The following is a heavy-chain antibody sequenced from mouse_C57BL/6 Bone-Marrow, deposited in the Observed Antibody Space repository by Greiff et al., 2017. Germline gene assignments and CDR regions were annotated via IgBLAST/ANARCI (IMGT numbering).Heavy chain of an antibody. J-gene: IGHJ4*01. V-gene: IGHV8-8*01. D-gene: IGHD1-1*01. Sequence: QVTLKVSGPGILQPSQTLSLTCSFSGFSLSTFGMGVGWIRQPSGKGLEWLAHIWWDDDKYYNPALKSRLTISKDTSKNQVFLKIANVDTADTATYYCARMTFYYYGSSYPYAMDYWGQGTSVTVSS. CDR2: IWWDDDK. CDR3: ARMTFYYYGSSYPYAMDY. CDR1: GFSLSTFGMG.